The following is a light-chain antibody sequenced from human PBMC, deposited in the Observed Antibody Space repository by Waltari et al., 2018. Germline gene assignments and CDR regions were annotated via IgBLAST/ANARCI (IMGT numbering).Light chain of an antibody. J-gene: IGLJ2*01. CDR2: EGS. CDR1: TSDVGNYNL. Sequence: QSALTQPASVSGSPGQSIPISCTGPTSDVGNYNLVSWYQQPPGKAPKLLIYEGSRRPSGISNRFSGSTSGNTASLTISGLQAEDEADYYCCSSAGRSTLFGGGTKLTLL. V-gene: IGLV2-23*01. CDR3: CSSAGRSTL.